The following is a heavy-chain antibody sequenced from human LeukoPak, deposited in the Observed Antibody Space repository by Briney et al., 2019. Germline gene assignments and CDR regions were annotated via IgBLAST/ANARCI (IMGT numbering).Heavy chain of an antibody. J-gene: IGHJ4*02. CDR1: GFTFSSYA. CDR3: ANRGYSSGHGYFDY. Sequence: GGSLRLSGAASGFTFSSYAMSWVRQAPGEGLEWVSAISGSGGSTYYADSVKGRFTISRDNSKNTLYLQMNSLRAEDTAVYYCANRGYSSGHGYFDYWGQGTLVTVSS. D-gene: IGHD6-19*01. V-gene: IGHV3-23*01. CDR2: ISGSGGST.